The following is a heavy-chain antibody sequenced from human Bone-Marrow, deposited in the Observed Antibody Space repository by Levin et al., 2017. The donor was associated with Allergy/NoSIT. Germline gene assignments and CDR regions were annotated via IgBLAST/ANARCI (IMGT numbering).Heavy chain of an antibody. Sequence: SETLSLTCTVSGGSISDFYWSWIRQPPGKGLEWIGYIFYSGSTNYNPSLKSRVTISIDTSKNQFSLKLNSVTAADTAVYYCAKLYCTSTTCSPDNWFDPWGQGTLVTVSS. CDR2: IFYSGST. CDR1: GGSISDFY. V-gene: IGHV4-59*08. CDR3: AKLYCTSTTCSPDNWFDP. J-gene: IGHJ5*02. D-gene: IGHD2-2*01.